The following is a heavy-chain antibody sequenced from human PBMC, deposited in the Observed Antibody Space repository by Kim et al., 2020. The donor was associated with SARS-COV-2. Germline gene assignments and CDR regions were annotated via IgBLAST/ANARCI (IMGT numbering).Heavy chain of an antibody. Sequence: YTDFVKGRFTISRDNSKNTLYLQMSSLRAEDTALYYCARGRAGSDWFWDYWGQGSLVTVSS. V-gene: IGHV3-23*01. J-gene: IGHJ4*02. D-gene: IGHD3-9*01. CDR3: ARGRAGSDWFWDY.